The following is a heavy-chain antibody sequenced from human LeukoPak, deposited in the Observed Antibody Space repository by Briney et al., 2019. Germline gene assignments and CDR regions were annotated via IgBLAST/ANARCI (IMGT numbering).Heavy chain of an antibody. J-gene: IGHJ4*02. D-gene: IGHD3-3*01. CDR2: ISSSSSYI. CDR3: AKGPVARSGYYYDY. CDR1: GFTFSSYS. V-gene: IGHV3-21*01. Sequence: GGSLRLSCAASGFTFSSYSMNWVRQAPGKGLEWVSSISSSSSYIYYADSVKGRFTISRDNAKNSLYLQMNSLRAEDTAVYYCAKGPVARSGYYYDYWGQGTLVTVSS.